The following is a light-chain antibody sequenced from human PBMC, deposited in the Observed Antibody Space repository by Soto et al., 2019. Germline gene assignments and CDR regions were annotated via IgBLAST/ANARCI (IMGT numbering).Light chain of an antibody. CDR2: AAS. Sequence: DIQLTQSPSFLSASIGNRVTITCRASQGISSYLAWYQQKPGKAPKVLIYAASTLQSGVPSRFSGSGSGTEFSLTISSLQPEDFATYFCQQLKSYPRTFGQGTKVDIK. V-gene: IGKV1-9*01. CDR3: QQLKSYPRT. CDR1: QGISSY. J-gene: IGKJ1*01.